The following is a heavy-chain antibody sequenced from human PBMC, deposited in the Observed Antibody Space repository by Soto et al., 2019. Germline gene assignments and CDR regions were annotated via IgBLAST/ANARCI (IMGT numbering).Heavy chain of an antibody. J-gene: IGHJ4*02. V-gene: IGHV3-23*01. CDR3: AKGQRWELPFDY. CDR2: FSGTTSST. D-gene: IGHD1-26*01. CDR1: GFTFSSYA. Sequence: GGSLRLSCAASGFTFSSYAMSWVRQAPGKGLEWVSAFSGTTSSTYYAASVKGRFTISRDNSKNTLYLQMNSLKAEDTAVYYCAKGQRWELPFDYWGQGALVTVSS.